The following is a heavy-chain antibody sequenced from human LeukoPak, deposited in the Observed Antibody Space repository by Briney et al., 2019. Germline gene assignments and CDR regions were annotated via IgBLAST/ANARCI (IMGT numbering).Heavy chain of an antibody. CDR1: GFTFSSYG. CDR2: VWYDGGNK. CDR3: ARDLPYYYDSSGKGFDY. V-gene: IGHV3-33*01. D-gene: IGHD3-22*01. Sequence: GGSLRLSCAASGFTFSSYGMHWVRQAPGKGLEWVAVVWYDGGNKYYADSVKGRFTISRDNSKNTLYLQMNSLRAEDTAVYYCARDLPYYYDSSGKGFDYWGQGTLVTVSS. J-gene: IGHJ4*02.